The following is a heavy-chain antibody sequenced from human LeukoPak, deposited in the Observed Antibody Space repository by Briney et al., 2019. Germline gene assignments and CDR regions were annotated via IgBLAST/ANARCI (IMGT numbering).Heavy chain of an antibody. V-gene: IGHV3-23*01. CDR1: GFTFSSYA. CDR2: ISGTGGST. D-gene: IGHD5-12*01. CDR3: AKVDIVTTITGDY. Sequence: GGSLRLSCAASGFTFSSYAMNWVRQAPGKGLEWVSAISGTGGSTYYADSVKGRFTISRDNSKNTLYLQMNSLRAEDTAVYYCAKVDIVTTITGDYWGQGTLVTVSS. J-gene: IGHJ4*02.